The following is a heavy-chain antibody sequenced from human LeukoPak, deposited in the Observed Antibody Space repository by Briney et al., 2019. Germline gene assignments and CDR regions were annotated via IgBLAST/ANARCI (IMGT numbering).Heavy chain of an antibody. V-gene: IGHV3-23*01. CDR1: GFTFRDYH. CDR2: ISGSGGST. CDR3: AKDITPNTVTKGHWYFDL. D-gene: IGHD4-17*01. Sequence: GGSLRLSCAASGFTFRDYHMNWVRQAPGKGLEWVSAISGSGGSTYYADSVKGRFTISRDNSKNTLYLQMNSLRAEDTAVYYCAKDITPNTVTKGHWYFDLWGRGTLVTVSS. J-gene: IGHJ2*01.